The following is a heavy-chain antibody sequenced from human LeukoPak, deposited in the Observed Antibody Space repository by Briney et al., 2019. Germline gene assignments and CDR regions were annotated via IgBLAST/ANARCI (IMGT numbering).Heavy chain of an antibody. CDR2: IYTSGST. D-gene: IGHD3-10*01. CDR1: GGSISSGSYY. J-gene: IGHJ6*03. CDR3: AREGEGNTYGSGSYYPYYYYYMDV. V-gene: IGHV4-61*02. Sequence: PSETLSLTCTVSGGSISSGSYYWSWIRQPAVKGLEWIGRIYTSGSTNYNPSLESRVTISVDTSKNQFSLKLSSVTAADTAVYYCAREGEGNTYGSGSYYPYYYYYMDVWGKGTTVTISS.